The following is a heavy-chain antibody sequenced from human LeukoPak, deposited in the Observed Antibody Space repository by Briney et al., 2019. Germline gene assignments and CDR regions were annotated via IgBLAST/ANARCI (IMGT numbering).Heavy chain of an antibody. CDR2: INHSGST. Sequence: SETLSLTCAVYGGSFSGYYWSWIRQPPGKGLEWIGEINHSGSTNYNPSLKSRVTISVDTSKNQFSLKLSSVTAADTAAYYCARVVGSITVVRGVIITIRWFDPWGQGTLVTVSS. CDR1: GGSFSGYY. V-gene: IGHV4-34*01. CDR3: ARVVGSITVVRGVIITIRWFDP. J-gene: IGHJ5*02. D-gene: IGHD3-10*01.